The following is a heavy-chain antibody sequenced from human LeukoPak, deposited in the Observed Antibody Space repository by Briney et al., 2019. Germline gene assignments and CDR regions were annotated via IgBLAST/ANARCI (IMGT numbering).Heavy chain of an antibody. CDR2: IKQDESEK. CDR3: VKYYYDSTGYDK. D-gene: IGHD3-22*01. V-gene: IGHV3-7*01. CDR1: GFTFSTYW. J-gene: IGHJ4*02. Sequence: GGALRLSCSASGFTFSTYWMSWLRQAPGRGLEGVAHIKQDESEKYYVDSVKGRFTISRDNAKNSLYLQMNSLGAEDTAVYYCVKYYYDSTGYDKWGQGTLVTVSS.